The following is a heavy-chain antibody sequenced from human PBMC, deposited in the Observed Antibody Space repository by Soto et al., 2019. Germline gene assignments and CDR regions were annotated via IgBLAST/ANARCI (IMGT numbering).Heavy chain of an antibody. CDR2: IYYSGST. D-gene: IGHD3-22*01. V-gene: IGHV4-31*11. J-gene: IGHJ4*02. Sequence: PSETLSLTCAVSGGSISSDGSSWSWIRQPPGKGLEWIGYIYYSGSTYYNPSLKSRVTISVDTSKNQFSLKLSSVTAADTAVYYCARTYYYDSSGYTFDYWGQGTLVTVSS. CDR3: ARTYYYDSSGYTFDY. CDR1: GGSISSDGSS.